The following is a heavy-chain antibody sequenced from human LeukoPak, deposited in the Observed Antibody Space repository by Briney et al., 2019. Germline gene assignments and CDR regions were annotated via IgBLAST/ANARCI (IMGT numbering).Heavy chain of an antibody. CDR3: ARTVVVPAAMDFYL. V-gene: IGHV4-61*02. Sequence: SQTLSLTCTVSRGSISSGSYYWSWIRQPAGTGLEWIGRIYTSGSTNYNPSLKSRVTISVDTSKNQFSLKLSSVTAADTAVYYCARTVVVPAAMDFYLWGRGTLVTVSS. D-gene: IGHD2-2*01. J-gene: IGHJ2*01. CDR2: IYTSGST. CDR1: RGSISSGSYY.